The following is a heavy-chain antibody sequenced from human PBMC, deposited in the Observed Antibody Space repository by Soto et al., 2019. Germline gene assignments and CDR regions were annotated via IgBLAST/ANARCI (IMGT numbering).Heavy chain of an antibody. CDR1: GFTVSSNY. Sequence: EVQLVESGGGLVQPGGSLRLSCAASGFTVSSNYMSWVRQAPGKGLEWVSVIYSGGSTYYADSVKGRFTISRHNSKNTLYLQMNSLRGEDTAVYYCARVELGYSFDYWGQGTLVTVSS. D-gene: IGHD1-1*01. CDR2: IYSGGST. V-gene: IGHV3-53*04. J-gene: IGHJ4*02. CDR3: ARVELGYSFDY.